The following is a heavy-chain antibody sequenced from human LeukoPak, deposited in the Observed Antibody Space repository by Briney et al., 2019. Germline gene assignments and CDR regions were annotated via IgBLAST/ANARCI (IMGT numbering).Heavy chain of an antibody. Sequence: PGRSLTLSCSASGFTFSSYSRNWVRQSPGKGLEWLSSTTTSSYIYYADSVKGRITISRDNAKNSLYLRMNSLRVEDTAVYCCARDFDFVLGFDYWGEGTLVTVSS. J-gene: IGHJ4*02. V-gene: IGHV3-21*01. CDR1: GFTFSSYS. D-gene: IGHD3-16*01. CDR3: ARDFDFVLGFDY. CDR2: TTTSSYI.